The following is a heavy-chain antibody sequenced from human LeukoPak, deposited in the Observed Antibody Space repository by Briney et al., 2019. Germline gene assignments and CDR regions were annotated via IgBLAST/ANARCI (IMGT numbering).Heavy chain of an antibody. V-gene: IGHV4-39*01. CDR3: ARHVAYVPRSQGAFGV. CDR2: VYYTGST. CDR1: DVSINTESYY. D-gene: IGHD3-10*02. J-gene: IGHJ3*01. Sequence: SETLSLTCAVSDVSINTESYYWGWVRQPPGKGLEWIANVYYTGSTDYTPSLKSRVTISVDMSKNQFSLDLTSVTAADTAVYYCARHVAYVPRSQGAFGVWGQGTTVYVSS.